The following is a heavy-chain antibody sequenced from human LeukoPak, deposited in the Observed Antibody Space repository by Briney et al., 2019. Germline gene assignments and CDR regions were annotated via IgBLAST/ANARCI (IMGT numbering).Heavy chain of an antibody. CDR2: IYTSGST. V-gene: IGHV4-4*07. J-gene: IGHJ5*02. CDR3: ARRWELPDNNNWFDP. Sequence: SETLSLTCTVSGGSISSYYWSWIRQPAGKGLEWIGRIYTSGSTNYNPSLKSRVTMSVDTSKNQFSLKLSSVTAADTAVYYCARRWELPDNNNWFDPWGQGTLVTVSS. CDR1: GGSISSYY. D-gene: IGHD1-26*01.